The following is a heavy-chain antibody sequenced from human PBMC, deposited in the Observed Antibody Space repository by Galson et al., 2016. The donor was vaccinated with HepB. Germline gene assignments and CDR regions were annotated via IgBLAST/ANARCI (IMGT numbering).Heavy chain of an antibody. CDR1: GYSFTTYW. CDR2: IYPGDSDT. J-gene: IGHJ4*02. CDR3: ARTVSIAAAGGAHY. V-gene: IGHV5-51*01. D-gene: IGHD6-13*01. Sequence: QSGAEVKTPGESLKISCKGSGYSFTTYWIGWVRQMPGKGLEWMGKIYPGDSDTRYSPSFQGQVTISADQSINTSYLQWSSLKAAATAMYYCARTVSIAAAGGAHYWGQGTLVTVSS.